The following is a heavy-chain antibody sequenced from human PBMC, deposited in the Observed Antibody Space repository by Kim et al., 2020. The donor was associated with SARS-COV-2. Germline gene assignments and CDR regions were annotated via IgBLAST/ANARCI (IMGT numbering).Heavy chain of an antibody. CDR3: ARYDSSGYYGFDY. J-gene: IGHJ4*02. V-gene: IGHV4-59*10. D-gene: IGHD3-22*01. Sequence: YHPSHTLRVTMSVDTSKIQFSLKLSSVTAADTAVYYCARYDSSGYYGFDYWGQGTLVTVSS.